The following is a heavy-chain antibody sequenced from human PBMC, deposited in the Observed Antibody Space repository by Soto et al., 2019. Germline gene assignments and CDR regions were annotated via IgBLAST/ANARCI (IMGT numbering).Heavy chain of an antibody. J-gene: IGHJ6*02. CDR3: AASAPPATNYYYAMDV. Sequence: PSETLSLTCTVSGGSVSSGSFYWSWIRRPPGKGLEWIGYFYDSGSTNYNPSLRSRVTMSVDTPKNQFSLKLSSVTAADTAVYYCAASAPPATNYYYAMDVWGQGTTVTVSS. V-gene: IGHV4-61*01. CDR2: FYDSGST. CDR1: GGSVSSGSFY. D-gene: IGHD5-12*01.